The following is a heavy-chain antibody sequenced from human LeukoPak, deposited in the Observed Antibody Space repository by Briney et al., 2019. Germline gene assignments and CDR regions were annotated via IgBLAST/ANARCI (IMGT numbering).Heavy chain of an antibody. D-gene: IGHD5-12*01. V-gene: IGHV3-53*01. J-gene: IGHJ6*02. CDR3: ARARGYSGYESKWYFYGMDV. CDR2: IYTGGGT. CDR1: GFTVSSFY. Sequence: GGSLRLSCVASGFTVSSFYMSWVRQAPGKGLEWVCVIYTGGGTFYADSVKGRFTISRDNSKNTLFLQMDSLRAEDTAVYYCARARGYSGYESKWYFYGMDVWGQGTTVTVSS.